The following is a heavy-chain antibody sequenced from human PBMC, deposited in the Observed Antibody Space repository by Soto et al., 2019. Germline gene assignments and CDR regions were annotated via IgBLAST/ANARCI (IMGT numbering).Heavy chain of an antibody. Sequence: QVQLQQSGPGLVKPSQTLSLTCTVSDASISTATFYWIRQLPGEALEWIGYIYYSGSAYYNSSLSTGATPSLPTSKSEFPLTLASRPAAYTAFYYCARGEAGVAGPLAYWGQGALVTVSS. J-gene: IGHJ4*02. V-gene: IGHV4-31*03. CDR1: DASISTATFY. D-gene: IGHD6-19*01. CDR2: IYYSGSA. CDR3: ARGEAGVAGPLAY.